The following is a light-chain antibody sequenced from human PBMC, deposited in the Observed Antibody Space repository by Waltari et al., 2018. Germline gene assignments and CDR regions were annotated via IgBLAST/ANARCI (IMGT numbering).Light chain of an antibody. CDR2: VNRDGSR. J-gene: IGLJ3*02. Sequence: QLVLTQSPSASASLGASVKLTCTLSSGHSSNVIAWLQQQPEKGPRFLMKVNRDGSRRKGDEMPDRFSGSSAGAERYLSSSSLQSEDEADYFCQTGGHGTWVFGGGTKLTVL. CDR1: SGHSSNV. V-gene: IGLV4-69*01. CDR3: QTGGHGTWV.